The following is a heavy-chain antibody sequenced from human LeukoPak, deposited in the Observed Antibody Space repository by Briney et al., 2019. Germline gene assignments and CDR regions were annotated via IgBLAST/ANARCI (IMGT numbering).Heavy chain of an antibody. D-gene: IGHD2-2*01. CDR1: EYSFTGSW. CDR2: IKQDGSEK. Sequence: GGSLRLSCEVSEYSFTGSWMSWVRQAPGKGLEWVANIKQDGSEKYLVDSVKGRFTISRDNAKNSLYLQMNSLRGEDTAVYYCARERRVPAAMGNWFDPWGQGTLVTVCS. CDR3: ARERRVPAAMGNWFDP. J-gene: IGHJ5*02. V-gene: IGHV3-7*01.